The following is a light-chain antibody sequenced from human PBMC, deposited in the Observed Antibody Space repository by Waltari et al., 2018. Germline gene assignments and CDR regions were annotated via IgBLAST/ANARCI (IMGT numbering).Light chain of an antibody. Sequence: HSALTQPASVSGSPGQSVTIFCAGTSNDVGGYNSVSWYQEYPGQAPRVIIYDVSARPSGVSDRFSGSKSGNTASLTISGLQAEDEADYYCSSQSSNDVVLFGGGTKLTVL. CDR3: SSQSSNDVVL. CDR1: SNDVGGYNS. J-gene: IGLJ2*01. V-gene: IGLV2-14*01. CDR2: DVS.